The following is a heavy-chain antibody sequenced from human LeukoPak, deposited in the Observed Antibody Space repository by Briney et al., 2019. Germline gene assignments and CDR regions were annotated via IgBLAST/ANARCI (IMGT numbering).Heavy chain of an antibody. Sequence: PSETLSLTCTVSGGSISSSSTYYWGWVRQPPGKGLEWIGSMYYSGSTYYNPSLKSRLTISVDTAKNQFSLKLRSVTAADMAVYYCASTPSSSSWPRVIDYWGQGTLVTVSS. J-gene: IGHJ4*02. CDR1: GGSISSSSTYY. V-gene: IGHV4-39*01. CDR2: MYYSGST. D-gene: IGHD6-13*01. CDR3: ASTPSSSSWPRVIDY.